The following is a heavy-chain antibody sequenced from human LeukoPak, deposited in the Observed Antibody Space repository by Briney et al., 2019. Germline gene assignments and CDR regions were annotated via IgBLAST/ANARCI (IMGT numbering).Heavy chain of an antibody. D-gene: IGHD6-19*01. Sequence: GGSLRLSCATSGFTFSSSAMSWVRQAPGKGLEWVSSISIGGDNTYYADSVKGRFTISRDNSKNTLHLQMNSLRAEDTAVYYCATYSTGRYKGLEYWGQGTLVTVSS. CDR2: ISIGGDNT. V-gene: IGHV3-23*01. CDR3: ATYSTGRYKGLEY. J-gene: IGHJ4*02. CDR1: GFTFSSSA.